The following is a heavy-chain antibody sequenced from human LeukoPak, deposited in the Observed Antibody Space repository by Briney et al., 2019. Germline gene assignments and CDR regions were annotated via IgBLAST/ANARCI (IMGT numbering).Heavy chain of an antibody. CDR3: SRLEDSSPIEVALDM. J-gene: IGHJ3*02. V-gene: IGHV3-73*01. CDR2: IRSKRNKYAT. Sequence: GGSLRLSCAASGFSVSGSVIHWVRQAAGKGLEWVGRIRSKRNKYATAYAASVKGRFTTSRDDSKNTVYLHMDSLKTEDTALYYCSRLEDSSPIEVALDMWGQGTVVTVSS. D-gene: IGHD6-13*01. CDR1: GFSVSGSV.